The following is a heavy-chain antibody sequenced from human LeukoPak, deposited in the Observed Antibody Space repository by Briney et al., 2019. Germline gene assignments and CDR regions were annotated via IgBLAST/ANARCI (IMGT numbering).Heavy chain of an antibody. D-gene: IGHD3-16*01. J-gene: IGHJ5*02. CDR1: GISFSSDE. V-gene: IGHV3-74*01. CDR2: INSDGSSS. CDR3: ARAHTYNWFDP. Sequence: GGSLRLSCAASGISFSSDEMNWVRQSPGKGLVCVSRINSDGSSSSYADSVKGRFTISRDNAKNTLYLQMNSLRVEDTAVYYCARAHTYNWFDPWGQGTLVTVSS.